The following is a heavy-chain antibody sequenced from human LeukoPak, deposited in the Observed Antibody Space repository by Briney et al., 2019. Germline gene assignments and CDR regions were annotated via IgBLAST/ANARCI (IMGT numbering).Heavy chain of an antibody. D-gene: IGHD4-17*01. CDR3: ARAGDDYGDSEFDY. Sequence: GASVKVSCKAFGYTFTSNYMHWVRQAPGQGPEWMGVISPSGGSTTYAQKFQGRVTLTRDMSTSTDYLELSSLRSEDTAVYYCARAGDDYGDSEFDYWGQGTLVTVSS. CDR1: GYTFTSNY. V-gene: IGHV1-46*01. CDR2: ISPSGGST. J-gene: IGHJ4*02.